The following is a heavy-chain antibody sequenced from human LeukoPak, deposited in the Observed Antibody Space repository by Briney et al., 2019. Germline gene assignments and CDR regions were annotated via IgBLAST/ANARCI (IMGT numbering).Heavy chain of an antibody. J-gene: IGHJ6*03. CDR2: IRQDGYEK. CDR3: ANNIVVRPAGPYMDV. D-gene: IGHD2-2*01. V-gene: IGHV3-7*01. CDR1: GFTFGGYW. Sequence: GGPLRLSFGASGFTFGGYWMSWVRKVPGKGLGGVANIRQDGYEKMYVDSVKGRFTISRDNAKNSLYLEMSSLRVEDTAVYYCANNIVVRPAGPYMDVCGRGTTVTVSS.